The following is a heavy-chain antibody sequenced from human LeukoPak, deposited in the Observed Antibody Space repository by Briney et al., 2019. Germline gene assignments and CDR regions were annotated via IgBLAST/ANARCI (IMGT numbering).Heavy chain of an antibody. V-gene: IGHV3-74*01. CDR2: INSDGSST. J-gene: IGHJ6*02. Sequence: GGSLRLSCAASGFTFSSYWMHWVRQAPGKGLVWVSRINSDGSSTYYADSVKGRFTISRDNSKNTLYLQMNSLRAEDTAVYYCARAVWVGYYYYGMDVWGQGTTVTVSS. CDR3: ARAVWVGYYYYGMDV. CDR1: GFTFSSYW. D-gene: IGHD1-26*01.